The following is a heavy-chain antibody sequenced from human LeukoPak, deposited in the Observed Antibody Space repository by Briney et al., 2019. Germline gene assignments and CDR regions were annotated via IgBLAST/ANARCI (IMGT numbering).Heavy chain of an antibody. V-gene: IGHV1-2*02. J-gene: IGHJ4*02. CDR2: INPNGGGT. CDR1: GYTFTGYY. CDR3: ARDSSGFNYYFDY. Sequence: ASVKVSCKASGYTFTGYYMHWVRQVPGQGPEWMGWINPNGGGTTYAQKFQGRVTMTRDTSINTAYMELSRLRSDDTAVYYCARDSSGFNYYFDYWGQGTLVTVSS. D-gene: IGHD6-19*01.